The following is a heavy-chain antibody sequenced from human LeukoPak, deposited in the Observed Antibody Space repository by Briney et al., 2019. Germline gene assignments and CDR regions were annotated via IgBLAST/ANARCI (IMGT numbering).Heavy chain of an antibody. CDR1: GFTFSSYS. J-gene: IGHJ4*02. D-gene: IGHD3-10*01. CDR2: ISSSSSYI. V-gene: IGHV3-21*01. Sequence: GGSLRLSCAASGFTFSSYSMNWVRQAPGKGLEWVSSISSSSSYIYYADSVKGRFTISRDNAKTTLYLQMNSLRDEDTAVYYCAGDLISGSGSLGYWGQGTLVTVSS. CDR3: AGDLISGSGSLGY.